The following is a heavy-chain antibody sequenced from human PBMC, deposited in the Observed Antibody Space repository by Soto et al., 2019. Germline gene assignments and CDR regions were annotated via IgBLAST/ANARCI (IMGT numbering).Heavy chain of an antibody. Sequence: SETLSLTCTVSGGSISSNSYYWDWIRQPPGKGLEWIGSMYYSGATYHNPSLQSRVTISVDTSRNQFSLHLSSVTAADTAVYYCARHAAYDSVWGKSDGSDYWGQGTLVTAPQ. CDR3: ARHAAYDSVWGKSDGSDY. V-gene: IGHV4-39*01. CDR1: GGSISSNSYY. J-gene: IGHJ4*02. CDR2: MYYSGAT. D-gene: IGHD3-16*01.